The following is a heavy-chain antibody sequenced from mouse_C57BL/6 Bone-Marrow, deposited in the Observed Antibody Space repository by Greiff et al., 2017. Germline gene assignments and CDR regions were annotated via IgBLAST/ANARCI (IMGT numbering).Heavy chain of an antibody. D-gene: IGHD2-3*01. V-gene: IGHV1-69*01. CDR3: ARENDGYYVAY. CDR2: IDPSDSYT. J-gene: IGHJ3*01. CDR1: GYTFTSYW. Sequence: VQLQQPGAELVMPGASVKLSCKASGYTFTSYWMHWVKQRPGQGLEWIGEIDPSDSYTNYNQKFKGKSTLTVDKSSSTAYMQLSSLTSEYSAVYYCARENDGYYVAYWGQGTLVTVSA.